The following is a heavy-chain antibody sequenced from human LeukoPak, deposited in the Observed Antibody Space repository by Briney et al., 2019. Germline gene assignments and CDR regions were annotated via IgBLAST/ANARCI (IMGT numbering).Heavy chain of an antibody. V-gene: IGHV3-74*01. CDR2: INNDGTAT. J-gene: IGHJ4*02. D-gene: IGHD1-1*01. CDR3: AREILEPGKTHEY. Sequence: GGSLTLSCAASGFTFSAYWMHWVRQVPGKGLVWISRINNDGTATFFADSVKGRFTISRDNANNTLYLQMDSLRAEDTAMYYCAREILEPGKTHEYWGQGTLVTVSS. CDR1: GFTFSAYW.